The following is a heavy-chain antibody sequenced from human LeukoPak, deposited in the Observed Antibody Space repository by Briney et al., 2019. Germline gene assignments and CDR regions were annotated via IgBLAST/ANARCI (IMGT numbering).Heavy chain of an antibody. V-gene: IGHV1-69*05. Sequence: SVKVPCKASGGTFSSYAISWVRQAPGQGLEWMGGIIPIFGTANYAQKFQGRVTITTDESTSTAYMELSSLRSEDTAVYYCARGDYYDSSGYNFDYWGQGTLVTVSS. CDR3: ARGDYYDSSGYNFDY. CDR1: GGTFSSYA. CDR2: IIPIFGTA. J-gene: IGHJ4*02. D-gene: IGHD3-22*01.